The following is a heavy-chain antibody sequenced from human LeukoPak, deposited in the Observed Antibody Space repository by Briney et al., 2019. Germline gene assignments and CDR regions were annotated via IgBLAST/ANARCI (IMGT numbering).Heavy chain of an antibody. CDR1: GFTFSSYA. V-gene: IGHV3-23*01. CDR2: ISGSGGST. Sequence: QAGGSLRLSCAASGFTFSSYAMSWVRQAPGKGLGWVSAISGSGGSTYYADSVKGRFTISRDNSKNTLYLQMNSLRAEDTAVYYCAKQGERGYSYGLPSFGSWGQGTLVTVSS. J-gene: IGHJ5*01. D-gene: IGHD5-18*01. CDR3: AKQGERGYSYGLPSFGS.